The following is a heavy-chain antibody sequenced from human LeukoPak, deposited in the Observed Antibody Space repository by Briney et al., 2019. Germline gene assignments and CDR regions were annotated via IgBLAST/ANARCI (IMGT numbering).Heavy chain of an antibody. D-gene: IGHD3-3*01. CDR1: RGSITGGDFY. CDR2: IYSSGSA. CDR3: ARDREWLPFRGVDV. J-gene: IGHJ6*02. V-gene: IGHV4-31*01. Sequence: PSQTLSLTCTVSRGSITGGDFYWSWLPQHPGLGLECIGCIYSSGSAYYNPSLKSLLTISPNTSKTQFSQKLTFVTDADTAGYDWARDREWLPFRGVDVSGQETTVTAS.